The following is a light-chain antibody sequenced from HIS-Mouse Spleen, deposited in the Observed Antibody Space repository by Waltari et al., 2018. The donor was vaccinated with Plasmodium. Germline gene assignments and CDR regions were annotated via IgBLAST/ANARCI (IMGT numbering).Light chain of an antibody. Sequence: SYELTQPSSVSVSPGQTARITCSGNVLAKKYARWFQQKPGQAPVLVIYTDSERTQGIPERFSGSSSGTTVTCTISGAQVEDEADYYCYSAADNNRVFGGGTKLTVL. V-gene: IGLV3-27*01. CDR1: VLAKKY. CDR2: TDS. CDR3: YSAADNNRV. J-gene: IGLJ3*02.